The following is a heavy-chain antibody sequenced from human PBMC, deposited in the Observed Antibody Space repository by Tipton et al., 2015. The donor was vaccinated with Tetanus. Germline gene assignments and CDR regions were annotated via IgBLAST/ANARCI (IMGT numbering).Heavy chain of an antibody. D-gene: IGHD1-26*01. CDR2: IYYSGST. CDR3: ARDQARGARGWNYFDY. CDR1: GGSISSGGYY. V-gene: IGHV4-31*03. Sequence: LVKPTQTLSLTCTVSGGSISSGGYYWSWIRQHPGKGLEWIGDIYYSGSTYYNPSLKSRVTISVDTSKNQFSLKLNSVTDADTAVYYCARDQARGARGWNYFDYGGQGTLVTVSS. J-gene: IGHJ4*02.